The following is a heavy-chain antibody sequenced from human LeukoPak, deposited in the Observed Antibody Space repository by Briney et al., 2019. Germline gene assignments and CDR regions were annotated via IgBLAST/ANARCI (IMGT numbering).Heavy chain of an antibody. D-gene: IGHD6-13*01. J-gene: IGHJ3*02. CDR3: AKNLYMPAPDTGPTYDGFDI. V-gene: IGHV3-21*01. CDR2: ISNIGSHI. CDR1: GFTFSSYS. Sequence: GGSLRLPCAASGFTFSSYSMNWVRQVPGKGLEWVSSISNIGSHIFYADSVEGRFTISRDNAQNSLYLQMSSLRAEDTAVYFCAKNLYMPAPDTGPTYDGFDIWGQGTMVTVSS.